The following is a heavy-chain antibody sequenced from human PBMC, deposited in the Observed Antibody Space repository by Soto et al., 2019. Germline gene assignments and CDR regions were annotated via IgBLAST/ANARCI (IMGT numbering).Heavy chain of an antibody. CDR1: GFTFIRYS. Sequence: EVQLVESGGGLVKPGGSLRLSCVASGFTFIRYSVNWVGQAPGKGQEWVSYLSSSSSNLYYADSVRGRFTISRDNAKNSLYLQMNSLSAEDTAVYYCATTGESASCYGSDYWGQGTLVTVFS. CDR2: LSSSSSNL. D-gene: IGHD2-2*01. V-gene: IGHV3-21*01. CDR3: ATTGESASCYGSDY. J-gene: IGHJ4*02.